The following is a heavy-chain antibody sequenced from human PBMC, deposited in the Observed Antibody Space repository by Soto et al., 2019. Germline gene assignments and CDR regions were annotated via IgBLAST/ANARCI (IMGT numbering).Heavy chain of an antibody. D-gene: IGHD5-18*01. CDR1: GFTFSSYA. CDR2: ISGSGGST. V-gene: IGHV3-23*01. Sequence: GGSLRLSCAASGFTFSSYAMSWVRQAPGKGLEWVSAISGSGGSTYYADSVKGRFTISRDNSKNTLYLQMNSLRAEDTAVYYCARGQARGYSYGSAYYYYMDVWGKGTTVTVSS. J-gene: IGHJ6*03. CDR3: ARGQARGYSYGSAYYYYMDV.